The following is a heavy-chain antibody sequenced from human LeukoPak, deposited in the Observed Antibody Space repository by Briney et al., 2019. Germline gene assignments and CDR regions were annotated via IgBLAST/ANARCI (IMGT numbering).Heavy chain of an antibody. CDR3: AGQVVPAAID. J-gene: IGHJ4*02. Sequence: PSETLSLTCTVSGYSISSGYYWGWIRQPPGKGLEWIGSIYHSGSTYYNPSLKSRVTISVDTSKNQFSLKLSSVTAADTAVYYCAGQVVPAAIDWGQGTLVTVSS. CDR1: GYSISSGYY. V-gene: IGHV4-38-2*02. D-gene: IGHD2-2*01. CDR2: IYHSGST.